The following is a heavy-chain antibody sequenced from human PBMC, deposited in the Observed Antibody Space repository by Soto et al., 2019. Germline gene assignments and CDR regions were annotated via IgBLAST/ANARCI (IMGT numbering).Heavy chain of an antibody. Sequence: QVQLVQSGAEVKKPGASVKVSCKASGYTFTSYDINWVRQATGQGLEWMGWMNPNSGNTGYAQKFQGRXXMXRXXSISTAYMELSSLRSEDTAVYYCARGRGQWLPPFYWGQGTLVTVSS. J-gene: IGHJ4*02. D-gene: IGHD6-19*01. CDR2: MNPNSGNT. CDR3: ARGRGQWLPPFY. V-gene: IGHV1-8*01. CDR1: GYTFTSYD.